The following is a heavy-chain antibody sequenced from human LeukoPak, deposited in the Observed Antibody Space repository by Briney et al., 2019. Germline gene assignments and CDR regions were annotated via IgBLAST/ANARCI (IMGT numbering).Heavy chain of an antibody. V-gene: IGHV1-46*01. CDR3: ARDNSVGDIAWWFDP. CDR1: GYTFTSYY. CDR2: INPSGGST. Sequence: ASVKVSCKASGYTFTSYYMHWVRQAPGQGLEWMGIINPSGGSTGYAQKFQGRVTMTRDMSTSTVYMELSSLRSEDTAVYYCARDNSVGDIAWWFDPWGQGTLVTVSS. D-gene: IGHD3-16*02. J-gene: IGHJ5*02.